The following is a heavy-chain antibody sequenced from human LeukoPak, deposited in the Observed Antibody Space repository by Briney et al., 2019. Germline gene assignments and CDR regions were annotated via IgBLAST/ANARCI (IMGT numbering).Heavy chain of an antibody. V-gene: IGHV3-43D*04. CDR1: GFTFSSYS. D-gene: IGHD3-22*01. J-gene: IGHJ1*01. CDR3: AKASYYYDSSGYYYGEYFQH. CDR2: ISWDVGST. Sequence: GGSLRLSCAASGFTFSSYSMNWVRQAPGKGLEWVSLISWDVGSTYYADSVKGRFTISRDNSKNSLYLQMNRLRAEDTALYYCAKASYYYDSSGYYYGEYFQHWGQGTLVTVSS.